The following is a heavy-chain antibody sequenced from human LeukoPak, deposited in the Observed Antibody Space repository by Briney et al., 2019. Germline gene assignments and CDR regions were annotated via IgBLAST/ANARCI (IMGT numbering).Heavy chain of an antibody. CDR1: GFTFSNYA. CDR3: ATNFASAWNYYMDV. CDR2: IRASGDTT. J-gene: IGHJ6*03. D-gene: IGHD6-19*01. V-gene: IGHV3-23*01. Sequence: GGSLRLSCTASGFTFSNYAMSWVRQAPGKGLQWVSDIRASGDTTHYADSVKGRFTISRDNSKNTLYLQMNSLRAEDTAVYYCATNFASAWNYYMDVWGKGTAVTVSS.